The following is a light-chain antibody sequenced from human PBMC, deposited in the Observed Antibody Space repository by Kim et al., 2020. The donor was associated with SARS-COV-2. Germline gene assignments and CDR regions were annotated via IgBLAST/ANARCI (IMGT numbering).Light chain of an antibody. CDR1: QSVSSSY. J-gene: IGKJ1*01. Sequence: EIVLTQSPGTLSLSPGERATLSCRASQSVSSSYLAWYQQKPGLAPRLLIYGASSRATGIPDRFSGSGSGTDFTLTISRLEPEDFAVYYCQQYGSSPTWTFGQGTKVDIK. CDR2: GAS. V-gene: IGKV3-20*01. CDR3: QQYGSSPTWT.